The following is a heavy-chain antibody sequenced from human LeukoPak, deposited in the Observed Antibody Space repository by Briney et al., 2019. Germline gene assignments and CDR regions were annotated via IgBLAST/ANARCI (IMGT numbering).Heavy chain of an antibody. Sequence: PGGSLRLSCAASIFTFSTYSMNWVRQAPGKGLEWVSSISSSSSYIYYADSVKGRFTISRDNAKNSLYLQMNSLRAEDTAVYYCARDVSYGYGSFDYWGQGTLVTVSS. CDR2: ISSSSSYI. V-gene: IGHV3-21*01. CDR3: ARDVSYGYGSFDY. J-gene: IGHJ4*02. D-gene: IGHD5-18*01. CDR1: IFTFSTYS.